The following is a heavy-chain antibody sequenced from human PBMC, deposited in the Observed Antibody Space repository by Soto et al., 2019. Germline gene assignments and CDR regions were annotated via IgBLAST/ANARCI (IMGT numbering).Heavy chain of an antibody. D-gene: IGHD2-2*01. CDR2: IKTKIEGGTT. Sequence: EVQLVQSGGGLVKPGGSLRLSCAASGFPFNNAWMSWVRQPPGKGLEWVGLIKTKIEGGTTDYAAPVKGRFTISRDDSKATLFLQMNSLKTEDTAVYYCTTAPDIVVVPGTEGMRLDTSYLDVWGKGTTVTVSS. V-gene: IGHV3-15*01. CDR1: GFPFNNAW. CDR3: TTAPDIVVVPGTEGMRLDTSYLDV. J-gene: IGHJ6*04.